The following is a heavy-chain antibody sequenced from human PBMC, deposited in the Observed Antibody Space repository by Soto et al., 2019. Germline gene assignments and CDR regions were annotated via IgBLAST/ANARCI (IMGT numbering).Heavy chain of an antibody. CDR3: ARELALTIFGVVYYYMDV. Sequence: GASVKVSCKASGFSLSDDGINWMRQAPGQGLEWVGWISAYIDNTNYAQKFQDRVTMTTDTSTSTAYMELRSLRSDDTAVYYCARELALTIFGVVYYYMDVWGKGTTVTVSS. D-gene: IGHD3-3*01. CDR1: GFSLSDDG. CDR2: ISAYIDNT. J-gene: IGHJ6*03. V-gene: IGHV1-18*01.